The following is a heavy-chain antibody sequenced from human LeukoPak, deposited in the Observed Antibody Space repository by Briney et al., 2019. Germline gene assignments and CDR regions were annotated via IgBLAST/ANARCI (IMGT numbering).Heavy chain of an antibody. CDR3: VRGCSGLPY. D-gene: IGHD6-19*01. J-gene: IGHJ4*02. V-gene: IGHV3-48*02. CDR2: ISSSSDAI. Sequence: GGSLRLSCAASGFTFSSYGMHWVRQAPGKGLEWVSYISSSSDAIYYADSVKGRFTISRDNAKNSLYLQMNSLRDEDTAVYYCVRGCSGLPYWGQGTLVTVSS. CDR1: GFTFSSYG.